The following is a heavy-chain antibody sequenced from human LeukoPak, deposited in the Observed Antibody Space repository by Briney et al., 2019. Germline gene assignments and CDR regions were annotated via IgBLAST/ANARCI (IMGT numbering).Heavy chain of an antibody. CDR2: IYYSGST. CDR1: GGSISSYY. Sequence: PSETLSLTCTVSGGSISSYYWSWIRQPPGKGLEWIGYIYYSGSTNYNPSLKSRVTISVDTSKNQFSLKLGSVTAADTAVYYCARHVSPSLRDRNYDILTGPKPLYYFDYWGQGTLVTVSS. CDR3: ARHVSPSLRDRNYDILTGPKPLYYFDY. J-gene: IGHJ4*02. V-gene: IGHV4-59*08. D-gene: IGHD3-9*01.